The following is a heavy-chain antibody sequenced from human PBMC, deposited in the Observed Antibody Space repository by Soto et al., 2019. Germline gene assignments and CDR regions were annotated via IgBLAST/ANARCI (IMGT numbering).Heavy chain of an antibody. CDR3: ARARYQLLHPYYYGMDV. V-gene: IGHV4-59*01. Sequence: QVQLQESGPGLVKPSETLSLTCTVSGGSISSYYWSWIRQSPGKGLEWIGYIHYSGSTKSNPSLKRRDTLSVDTSRNQVSLKLSSVTAADSAVYFCARARYQLLHPYYYGMDVWGQGTTVTVSS. CDR1: GGSISSYY. J-gene: IGHJ6*02. CDR2: IHYSGST. D-gene: IGHD2-2*01.